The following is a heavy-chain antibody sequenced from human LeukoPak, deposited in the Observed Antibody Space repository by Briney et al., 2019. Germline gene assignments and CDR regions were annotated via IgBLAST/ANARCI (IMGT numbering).Heavy chain of an antibody. Sequence: SETLSLTCTVSGGSISSGTYYLGWFRQPPGKGLEWIGSLSYRGDTYYNPSLRSRLTISVDTSESHFSLNLTSLAAADTAVYYCARQVYSGGWYGPFDYWGQGTLVTVSS. V-gene: IGHV4-39*01. J-gene: IGHJ4*02. D-gene: IGHD6-19*01. CDR1: GGSISSGTYY. CDR2: LSYRGDT. CDR3: ARQVYSGGWYGPFDY.